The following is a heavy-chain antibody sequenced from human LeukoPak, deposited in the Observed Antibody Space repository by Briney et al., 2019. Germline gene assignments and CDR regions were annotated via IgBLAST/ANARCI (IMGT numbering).Heavy chain of an antibody. V-gene: IGHV3-23*01. Sequence: PGGSLRLSCAASGFTFSSYAMSWVRQAPGKGLEWVSAISGSGGSTYYADSVKGRFTISRDNSKNTLYLQMNSLRAEDTAVYYCAKDYYYDSSGYYPLLDYWGQGTLVTVSS. CDR2: ISGSGGST. D-gene: IGHD3-22*01. J-gene: IGHJ4*02. CDR1: GFTFSSYA. CDR3: AKDYYYDSSGYYPLLDY.